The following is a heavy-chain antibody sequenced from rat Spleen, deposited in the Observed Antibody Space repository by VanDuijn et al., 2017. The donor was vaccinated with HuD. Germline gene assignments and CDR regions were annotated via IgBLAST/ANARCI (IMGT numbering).Heavy chain of an antibody. CDR2: IIYDGSST. CDR3: ARQDNYVGFAY. D-gene: IGHD1-10*01. CDR1: GFSLTTYH. Sequence: VQLKESGPGLVQPSQTLSLTCTVSGFSLTTYHVNWVRQPPKKGLEWVATIIYDGSSTYYRDSVKGRFTISRDSAKSTLYLQMDSLRSEDTATYYCARQDNYVGFAYWGQGTLVTVSS. V-gene: IGHV5-29*01. J-gene: IGHJ3*01.